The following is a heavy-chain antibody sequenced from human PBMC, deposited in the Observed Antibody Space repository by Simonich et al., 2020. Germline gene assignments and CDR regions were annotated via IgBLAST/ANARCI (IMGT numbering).Heavy chain of an antibody. Sequence: QVQLVQSGAEVKKPGASVKVSCKASGYTFTGEYMHGVRKAPGQGVEWMGWINPNIGGTNYAQKFQGRVTMASDTSISTAYMELSRLRADDTAVYYCARVRFEAFDIWGQGTMVTVSS. CDR1: GYTFTGEY. CDR2: INPNIGGT. J-gene: IGHJ3*02. V-gene: IGHV1-2*02. CDR3: ARVRFEAFDI.